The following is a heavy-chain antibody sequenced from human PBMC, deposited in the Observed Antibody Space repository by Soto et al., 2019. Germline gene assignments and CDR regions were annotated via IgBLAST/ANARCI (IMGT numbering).Heavy chain of an antibody. J-gene: IGHJ4*02. CDR3: AKGDGSSWGLFDY. V-gene: IGHV3-23*01. D-gene: IGHD6-13*01. Sequence: GGSLRLSCAASGFTFDNYVMSWVRQAPGKGLEWVSGITGSGGSTYYADSVRGRFTISRDNVKNTLNVQMNSLRAEDTAVYYCAKGDGSSWGLFDYWGQGTLVTVSS. CDR2: ITGSGGST. CDR1: GFTFDNYV.